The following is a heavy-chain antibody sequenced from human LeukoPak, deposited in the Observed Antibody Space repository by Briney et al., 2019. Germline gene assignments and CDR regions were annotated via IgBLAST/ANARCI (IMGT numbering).Heavy chain of an antibody. V-gene: IGHV4-39*07. CDR1: GGSISSSSYY. CDR2: IYYSGST. J-gene: IGHJ5*02. Sequence: PSETLSLTCTVSGGSISSSSYYWGWIRQPPGKGLEWIGSIYYSGSTYYNPSLKSRVTISVDTSKNQFSLKLSSVTAADTAVYYCARESNADNWFDPWGQGTLVTVSS. CDR3: ARESNADNWFDP.